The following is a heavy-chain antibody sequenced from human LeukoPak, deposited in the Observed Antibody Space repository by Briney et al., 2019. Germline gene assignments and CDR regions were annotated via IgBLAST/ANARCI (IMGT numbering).Heavy chain of an antibody. CDR2: IYHSGST. D-gene: IGHD4-17*01. CDR1: GGSISSSNW. CDR3: ARDYGDYDTGDWFDP. Sequence: PSETLSLTCAVSGGSISSSNWWSWVRQPPGKGLEWIGEIYHSGSTNYNPSLKSRVTISVVKSKNQFSLKLSSVTAADTAVYYCARDYGDYDTGDWFDPWGQGTLVTVSS. V-gene: IGHV4-4*02. J-gene: IGHJ5*02.